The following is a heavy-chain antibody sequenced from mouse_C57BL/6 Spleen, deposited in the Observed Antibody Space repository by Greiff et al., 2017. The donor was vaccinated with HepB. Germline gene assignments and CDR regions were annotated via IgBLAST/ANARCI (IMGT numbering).Heavy chain of an antibody. CDR3: ARSMDGYNGGCAY. CDR2: INPNYGTT. V-gene: IGHV1-39*01. D-gene: IGHD2-3*01. J-gene: IGHJ3*01. CDR1: GYSFTDYN. Sequence: EVQLVESGPELVKPGASVKISCKASGYSFTDYNMHWVKQSNGKSLEWIGVINPNYGTTSYNQKFKGKATLTVDKSSSTAYMQLISLTSEDFAVYYCARSMDGYNGGCAYWGQGTLVTVSS.